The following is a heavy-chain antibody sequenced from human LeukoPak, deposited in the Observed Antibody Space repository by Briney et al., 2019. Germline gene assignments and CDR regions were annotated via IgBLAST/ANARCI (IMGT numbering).Heavy chain of an antibody. V-gene: IGHV5-51*01. CDR2: IYPGDSDT. Sequence: GESLKISCKGFGYSFTSYWIGWVRQMPGKGLEWVGIIYPGDSDTRYSPSFQGQVTISADKSISTAYLQWSSLKASDTAMYYCARQLPLIAPLGEVWFDPWGQGTLVTVSS. D-gene: IGHD3-10*01. CDR1: GYSFTSYW. J-gene: IGHJ5*02. CDR3: ARQLPLIAPLGEVWFDP.